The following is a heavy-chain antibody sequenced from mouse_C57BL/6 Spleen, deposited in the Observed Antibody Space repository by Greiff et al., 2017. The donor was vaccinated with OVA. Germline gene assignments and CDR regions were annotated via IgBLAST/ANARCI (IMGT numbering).Heavy chain of an antibody. CDR3: TRGGNYAMDY. CDR2: IRNKANNHAT. Sequence: EVMLVESGGGLVQPGGSMKLSCAASGFTFSDAWMDWVRQSPEKGLEWVAEIRNKANNHATYYAESVKGRFTISRDDSKSRVYLQMNSLRAEDTGIYYCTRGGNYAMDYWGQGTSVTVAS. CDR1: GFTFSDAW. J-gene: IGHJ4*01. V-gene: IGHV6-6*01.